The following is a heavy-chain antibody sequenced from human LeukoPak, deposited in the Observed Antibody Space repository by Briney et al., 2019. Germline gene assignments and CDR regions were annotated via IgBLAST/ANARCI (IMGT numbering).Heavy chain of an antibody. CDR2: IYYSGST. Sequence: PSETLSLTCTVSGGSISSSSYYWGWIRQPPGKGLEWIGSIYYSGSTYYNPFLKSRVTISVDTSKNQFSLKLSSVTAADTAVYYCARHGYYDSSGYSDYWGQGTLVTVSS. D-gene: IGHD3-22*01. CDR3: ARHGYYDSSGYSDY. J-gene: IGHJ4*02. V-gene: IGHV4-39*01. CDR1: GGSISSSSYY.